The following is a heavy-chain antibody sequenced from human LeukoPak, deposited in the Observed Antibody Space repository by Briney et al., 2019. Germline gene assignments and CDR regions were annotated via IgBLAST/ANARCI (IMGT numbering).Heavy chain of an antibody. D-gene: IGHD3-3*01. V-gene: IGHV4-61*02. CDR2: IYTSGST. Sequence: SETLSLTCAVSGDSISSGGYSWSWIRQPPGKGLEWIGRIYTSGSTNYNPSLKSRVTMSVDTSKNQFSLKLSSVTAADTAVYYCARSDFWSGFGYWGQGTLVTVSS. CDR3: ARSDFWSGFGY. CDR1: GDSISSGGYS. J-gene: IGHJ4*02.